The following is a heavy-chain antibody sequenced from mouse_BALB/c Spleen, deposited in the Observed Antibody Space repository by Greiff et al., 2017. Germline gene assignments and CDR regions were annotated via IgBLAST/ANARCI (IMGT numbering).Heavy chain of an antibody. CDR2: ISYSGST. Sequence: EVKLVESGPGLVKPSQSLSLTCTVTGYSITSDYAWNWIRQFPGNKLEWMGYISYSGSTSYNPSLKSRISITRDTSKNQFFLQLNSVTTEDTATYYCARWGYGNYWFAYWGQGTLVTVSA. D-gene: IGHD2-1*01. J-gene: IGHJ3*01. CDR1: GYSITSDYA. CDR3: ARWGYGNYWFAY. V-gene: IGHV3-2*02.